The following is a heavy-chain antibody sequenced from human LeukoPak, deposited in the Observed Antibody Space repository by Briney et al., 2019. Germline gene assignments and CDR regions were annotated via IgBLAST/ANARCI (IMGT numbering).Heavy chain of an antibody. CDR1: GFTVSSNY. CDR3: ARDSISDAFDI. CDR2: IYSGGST. J-gene: IGHJ3*02. D-gene: IGHD2-2*01. V-gene: IGHV3-53*01. Sequence: GGSLRLSCAASGFTVSSNYMSWVRQAPGKGLEWVSVIYSGGSTYYADSVKGRFTISRDNAKNSLYLQMNSLRAEDTAVYYCARDSISDAFDIWGQGTMVTVSS.